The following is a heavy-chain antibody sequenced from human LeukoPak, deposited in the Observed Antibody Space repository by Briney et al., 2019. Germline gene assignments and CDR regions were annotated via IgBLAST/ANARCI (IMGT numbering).Heavy chain of an antibody. CDR2: INHSGST. D-gene: IGHD1-14*01. CDR3: ARGLGTDKTGYYFDY. V-gene: IGHV4-34*01. J-gene: IGHJ4*02. CDR1: GRSFSGYY. Sequence: PSETLPLTCADYGRSFSGYYWSWIRQPPGKGLEWIGEINHSGSTNYNPSLKSRVTISVDTSKNQFSLKLSSVTAADTAVYYCARGLGTDKTGYYFDYWGQGTLVTVSS.